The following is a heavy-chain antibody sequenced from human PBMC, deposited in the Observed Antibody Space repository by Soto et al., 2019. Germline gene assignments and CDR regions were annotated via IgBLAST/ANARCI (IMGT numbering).Heavy chain of an antibody. CDR2: ISYDGSNK. CDR3: ARDPWTRHDYEAGEAFDI. J-gene: IGHJ3*02. V-gene: IGHV3-30-3*01. CDR1: GFTFSSYA. D-gene: IGHD4-17*01. Sequence: GGSLRLSCAASGFTFSSYAMHWVRQAPGKGLEWVAVISYDGSNKYYADSVKGRFTISRDNSKNTLYLQMNSLRAEDTAVYYCARDPWTRHDYEAGEAFDIWGQGTMVTVSS.